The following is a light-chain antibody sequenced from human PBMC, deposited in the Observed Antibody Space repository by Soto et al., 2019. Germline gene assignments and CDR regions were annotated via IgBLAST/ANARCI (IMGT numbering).Light chain of an antibody. Sequence: QSALTQPASVSGSPGQSITISCTGNSSDVGGYNYVSWYQQHPGKAPKLMIYEVSDRPSGVSNRFSGSKSGNTASLTISGLQAEDEADYYCSSYTSSNTLVFGGGTKLTVL. V-gene: IGLV2-14*01. CDR3: SSYTSSNTLV. J-gene: IGLJ3*02. CDR1: SSDVGGYNY. CDR2: EVS.